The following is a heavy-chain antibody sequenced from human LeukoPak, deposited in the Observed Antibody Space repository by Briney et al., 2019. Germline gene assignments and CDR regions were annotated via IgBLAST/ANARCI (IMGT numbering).Heavy chain of an antibody. J-gene: IGHJ5*02. V-gene: IGHV4-31*09. CDR1: GGSISSGGYY. CDR2: IYYSGST. CDR3: AGRIAAAGTGWFDP. Sequence: SQTLSLTCTVSGGSISSGGYYWSWIRQHPGKGLEWIGYIYYSGSTYYNPSLKSRVTISVDRSKNQFSLKLSSVTAADTAVYYCAGRIAAAGTGWFDPWGQGTLVTVSS. D-gene: IGHD6-13*01.